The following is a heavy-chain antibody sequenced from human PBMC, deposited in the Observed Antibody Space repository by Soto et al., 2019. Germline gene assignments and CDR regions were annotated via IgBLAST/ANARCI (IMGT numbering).Heavy chain of an antibody. V-gene: IGHV1-18*01. Sequence: GASVKVSCKASGYTFTSYGISWVRQAPGQGLEWMGWISAYNGNTNYAQKLQGRVTMTTDTSTRTAYMERRSLRSDDTAVYYCARVYSGSYFYYYYGMDVWGQGTTVTVSS. CDR1: GYTFTSYG. J-gene: IGHJ6*02. CDR2: ISAYNGNT. CDR3: ARVYSGSYFYYYYGMDV. D-gene: IGHD1-26*01.